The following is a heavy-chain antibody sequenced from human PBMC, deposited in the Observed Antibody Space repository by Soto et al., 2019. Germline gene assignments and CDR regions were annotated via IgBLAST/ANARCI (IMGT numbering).Heavy chain of an antibody. CDR3: AKDRGNAVDDRSGYRKYYYYGMDV. CDR2: VSGSGGST. CDR1: GFTFTSYA. D-gene: IGHD3-22*01. J-gene: IGHJ6*02. Sequence: EVQLLESGGGLVQPGGSLRLSCAASGFTFTSYAMSWVRQAPGKGLEWVSAVSGSGGSTYYADSVKGRFTISRDNSKNTLSLQMNSLRAEDTAIYYCAKDRGNAVDDRSGYRKYYYYGMDVWGQGTTVTVSS. V-gene: IGHV3-23*01.